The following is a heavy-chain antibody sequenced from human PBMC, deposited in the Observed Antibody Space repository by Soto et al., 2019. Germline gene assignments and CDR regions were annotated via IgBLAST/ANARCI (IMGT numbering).Heavy chain of an antibody. CDR2: ISGSGGST. D-gene: IGHD1-20*01. V-gene: IGHV3-23*01. CDR3: AKATRYNWNPNWFDP. J-gene: IGHJ5*02. CDR1: GFTFSSYA. Sequence: EVQLLESGGGLVQPGGALRLSCAASGFTFSSYAMSWVRQAPGKGLEWVSAISGSGGSTYYADSVKGRFTISRDNSKNTLYLQMNSLRAEDTAVYYCAKATRYNWNPNWFDPWGQGTLVTVSS.